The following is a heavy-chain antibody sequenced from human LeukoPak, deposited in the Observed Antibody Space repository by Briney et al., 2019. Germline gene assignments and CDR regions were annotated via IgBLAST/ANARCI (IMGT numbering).Heavy chain of an antibody. CDR1: GYSFTNYW. CDR3: ARHPSYTSGWPLDY. J-gene: IGHJ4*02. Sequence: GESLKISCKGSGYSFTNYWIGWARQMPGKGLEWMGIIYLGDSDTRYSPSFQGQVTISADKSISTAYLQWSSLKASDTAIYYCARHPSYTSGWPLDYWGQGTLVTVSS. V-gene: IGHV5-51*01. D-gene: IGHD6-19*01. CDR2: IYLGDSDT.